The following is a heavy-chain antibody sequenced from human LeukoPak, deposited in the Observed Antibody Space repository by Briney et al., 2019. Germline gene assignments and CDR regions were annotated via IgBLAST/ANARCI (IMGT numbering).Heavy chain of an antibody. CDR1: GYTFTSYY. J-gene: IGHJ6*04. V-gene: IGHV1-46*01. D-gene: IGHD3-10*01. CDR2: INPSGAST. Sequence: ASVKVSCKASGYTFTSYYIHWVRQAPGQGLEWMGVINPSGASTIYAQKFQGRVTMTRDMSTSTVYMELISLRSEDTAVYYCARSITSGYYYGSGSYYMSMDVWGKGTTVTVSS. CDR3: ARSITSGYYYGSGSYYMSMDV.